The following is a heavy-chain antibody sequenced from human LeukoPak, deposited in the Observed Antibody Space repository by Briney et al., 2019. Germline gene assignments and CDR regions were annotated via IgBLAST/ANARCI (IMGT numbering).Heavy chain of an antibody. CDR3: ARGVVNYDDTSPYYYVSDGFDI. CDR2: IHYSGGT. D-gene: IGHD3-22*01. CDR1: GGSISGYY. J-gene: IGHJ3*02. Sequence: SETLSLTCTVSGGSISGYYWNWIRQPPGKGLEWIAYIHYSGGTDFNPSLKSRVTISVDASKNQFSLKLSSVTAADTAVYYCARGVVNYDDTSPYYYVSDGFDIWGQGTVVTVSS. V-gene: IGHV4-59*01.